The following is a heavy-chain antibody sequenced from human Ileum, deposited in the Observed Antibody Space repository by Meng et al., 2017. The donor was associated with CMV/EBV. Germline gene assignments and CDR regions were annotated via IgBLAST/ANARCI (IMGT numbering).Heavy chain of an antibody. CDR1: GGSINSGDLY. CDR2: INYSGST. V-gene: IGHV4-30-4*08. J-gene: IGHJ6*03. CDR3: ARTGYYYYLDV. Sequence: QVQLEESGPGLVKPSPTLSLTCTVSGGSINSGDLYWSWIRQPPGKGLEWIGYINYSGSTHYNPSLKSRVTISVDTSKNLFFLKLSSVTAADTAVYYCARTGYYYYLDVWGKGTMVTVSS.